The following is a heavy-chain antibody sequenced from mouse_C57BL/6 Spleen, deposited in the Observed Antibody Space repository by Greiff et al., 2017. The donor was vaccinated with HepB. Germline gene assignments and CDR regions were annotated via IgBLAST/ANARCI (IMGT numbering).Heavy chain of an antibody. CDR2: IDPSDSYT. Sequence: QVQLQQPGAELVKPGASVKLSCKASGYTFTSYWMQWVKQRPGQGLEWIGEIDPSDSYTNYNQKFKGKATLTVDTSSSTAYMQLSSLTSEDSAVYYCAKYYYGSSHYYAMDYWAQGTSVTVSS. CDR1: GYTFTSYW. CDR3: AKYYYGSSHYYAMDY. J-gene: IGHJ4*01. D-gene: IGHD1-1*01. V-gene: IGHV1-50*01.